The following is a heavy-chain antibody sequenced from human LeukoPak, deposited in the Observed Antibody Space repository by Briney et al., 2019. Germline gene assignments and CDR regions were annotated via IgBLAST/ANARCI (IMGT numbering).Heavy chain of an antibody. CDR3: ARDNNWNYPDY. CDR1: GFTFSTFW. V-gene: IGHV3-7*01. CDR2: INRDGSES. J-gene: IGHJ4*02. Sequence: GGSLRLSCAASGFTFSTFWMGWVRQTPGKGPEWVANINRDGSESYYVDSVKGRFTISRDNAKNSLYLQMNGLRAEDTAVYYCARDNNWNYPDYWGQGTLVTVSS. D-gene: IGHD1-7*01.